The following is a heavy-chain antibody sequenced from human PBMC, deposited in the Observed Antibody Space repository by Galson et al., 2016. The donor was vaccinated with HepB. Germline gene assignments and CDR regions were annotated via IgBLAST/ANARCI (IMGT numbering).Heavy chain of an antibody. CDR1: GFTFSRYP. CDR3: VKDNDHYLFDL. CDR2: ISNNGGRI. Sequence: SLRLSCAASGFTFSRYPMHWVRQAPGKGLEYISDISNNGGRIYYADSVKGRFIISRDNSQNTVFLQMNSLRAEDTAVYYCVKDNDHYLFDLWGQGTLVTVSS. J-gene: IGHJ4*02. D-gene: IGHD2-21*01. V-gene: IGHV3-64D*06.